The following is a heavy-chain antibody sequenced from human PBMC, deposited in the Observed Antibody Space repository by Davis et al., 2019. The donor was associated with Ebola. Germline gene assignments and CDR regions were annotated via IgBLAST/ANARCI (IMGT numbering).Heavy chain of an antibody. J-gene: IGHJ4*02. Sequence: PGGSLRLSCAASGFTFSSYGMHWVRQAPGKGLEWVAVISYDGSNKYYADSVKGRFTISRDNAKNSLYLQMNSLRAEDTAVYYCARSRDGYYRALDYWGQGTLVTVSS. CDR3: ARSRDGYYRALDY. CDR1: GFTFSSYG. D-gene: IGHD5-24*01. CDR2: ISYDGSNK. V-gene: IGHV3-30*03.